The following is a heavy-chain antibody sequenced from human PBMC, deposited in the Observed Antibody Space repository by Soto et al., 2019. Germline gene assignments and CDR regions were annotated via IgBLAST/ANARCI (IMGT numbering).Heavy chain of an antibody. CDR3: ARGTPIVAFDI. V-gene: IGHV4-34*01. CDR1: GGSFSGYY. Sequence: SETLSLTCAVYGGSFSGYYWSWIRQPPGKGLEWIGEINHSGSTNYNPSLKSRVTISVDTSKNQFSLKLSSVTAADTAVYYCARGTPIVAFDIWGQGTMLPFSS. J-gene: IGHJ3*02. D-gene: IGHD2-15*01. CDR2: INHSGST.